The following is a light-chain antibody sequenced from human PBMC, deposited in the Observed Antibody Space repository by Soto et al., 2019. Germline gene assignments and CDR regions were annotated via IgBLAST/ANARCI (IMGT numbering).Light chain of an antibody. CDR3: QQYGSSPTGYT. Sequence: EIVLTQSPGTLSLSPGERATLSCRASQSVSSSYLAWYQQKPGQAPRLLIYGASSRATGLPDRFSGSGSGTDFTLTIRRLEPEDFAVYYCQQYGSSPTGYTFGQGTKLEIK. J-gene: IGKJ2*01. CDR1: QSVSSSY. V-gene: IGKV3-20*01. CDR2: GAS.